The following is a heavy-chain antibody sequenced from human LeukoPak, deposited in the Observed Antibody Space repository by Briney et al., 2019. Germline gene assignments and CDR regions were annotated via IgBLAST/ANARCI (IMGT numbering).Heavy chain of an antibody. CDR2: TSVYKVDT. J-gene: IGHJ6*03. CDR1: GYTFTSYG. D-gene: IGHD3-10*02. Sequence: VASVKVSCKASGYTFTSYGISWVREAPGQGLEWMGWTSVYKVDTNYAQKLQGRVTMTTDTSTSTAYMELRSLRSDDTAVYYCAGGKACSRGYYYYDGEVWGNGATVSASS. V-gene: IGHV1-18*01. CDR3: AGGKACSRGYYYYDGEV.